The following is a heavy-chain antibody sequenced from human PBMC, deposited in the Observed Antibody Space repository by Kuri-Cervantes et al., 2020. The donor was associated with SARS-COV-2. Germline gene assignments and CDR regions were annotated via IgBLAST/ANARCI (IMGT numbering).Heavy chain of an antibody. CDR2: ISGSGGST. Sequence: GGSLRLSCAASGFTFSSYAMSWVRQAPGKGLEWVSAISGSGGSTYYADSVKGRFTISRDNSKNTLYLQMNSLRAEDTAVYYCAKDLGVPAAIEMFYYYYGMEVWGQGTTVTVSS. V-gene: IGHV3-23*01. CDR1: GFTFSSYA. D-gene: IGHD2-2*01. J-gene: IGHJ6*02. CDR3: AKDLGVPAAIEMFYYYYGMEV.